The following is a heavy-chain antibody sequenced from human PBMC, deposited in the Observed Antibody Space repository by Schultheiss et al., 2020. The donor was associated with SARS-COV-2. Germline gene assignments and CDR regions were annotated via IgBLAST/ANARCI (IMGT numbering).Heavy chain of an antibody. CDR2: IYHFGTT. J-gene: IGHJ3*02. CDR1: GYSISSGYY. Sequence: SETLSLTCAVSGYSISSGYYWGWIPQPPGKGLEWIGNIYHFGTTYYNPSLKSRVAISVDTSKNQFSLRLTSVTAADTAIYYCVRNDYSRYNLNQNDAFDIWGQGTVVTVSS. D-gene: IGHD4-11*01. V-gene: IGHV4-38-2*01. CDR3: VRNDYSRYNLNQNDAFDI.